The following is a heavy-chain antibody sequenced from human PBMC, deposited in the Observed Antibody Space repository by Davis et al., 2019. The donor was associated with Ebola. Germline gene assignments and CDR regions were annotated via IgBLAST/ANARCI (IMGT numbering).Heavy chain of an antibody. V-gene: IGHV1-69*10. D-gene: IGHD2-2*01. CDR3: ARVREYQLLLDYYYYMDV. J-gene: IGHJ6*03. Sequence: SVKVSCKASGGTFSSYAISWVRQAPGQGLEWMGGIIPILGIANYAQKFQGRVKITADESTSTAYMELSSLRSEDTAVYYCARVREYQLLLDYYYYMDVWGKGTTVTVSS. CDR1: GGTFSSYA. CDR2: IIPILGIA.